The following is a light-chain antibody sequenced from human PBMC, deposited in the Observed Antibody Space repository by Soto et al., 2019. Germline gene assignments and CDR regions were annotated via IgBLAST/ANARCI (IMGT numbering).Light chain of an antibody. J-gene: IGKJ2*01. CDR2: LGS. Sequence: DIVMTQSPLSLPVTPGEPASISCRPSPSLLHSNGYNYLDWYLQKPGQSPQLLIYLGSNRASGVPDRFSGSGSGTDFTLKISRVEAEDVGVYYCMQALQTPYTFGQGTKLEIK. V-gene: IGKV2-28*01. CDR1: PSLLHSNGYNY. CDR3: MQALQTPYT.